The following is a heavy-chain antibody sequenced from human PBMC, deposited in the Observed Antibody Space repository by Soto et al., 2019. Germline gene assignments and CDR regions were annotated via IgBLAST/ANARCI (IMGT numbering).Heavy chain of an antibody. CDR3: ASNWFGRYDY. V-gene: IGHV1-3*01. Sequence: VHLVQSAAEVKNPGASVKASCKTSGFPFSNFAVHWVRQAPGQRLEWMGWIDAGNGNTYYSERLQGRVTITRDTTATTVNMELKSLRSEDTAVYYCASNWFGRYDYWGQGTLVTVSS. J-gene: IGHJ4*02. CDR2: IDAGNGNT. CDR1: GFPFSNFA. D-gene: IGHD3-10*01.